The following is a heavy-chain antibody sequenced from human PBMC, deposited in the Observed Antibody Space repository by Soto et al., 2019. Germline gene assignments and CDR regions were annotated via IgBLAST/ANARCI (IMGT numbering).Heavy chain of an antibody. CDR3: ATESILWFENYYGMDV. J-gene: IGHJ6*02. V-gene: IGHV1-24*01. CDR1: GYTLTELS. CDR2: FDPEDGET. Sequence: ASVKVSCKVSGYTLTELSMHWVRQAPGKGLEWMGGFDPEDGETIYAQKFQGRVTMTEDTSTDTAYMELSSLRSEDTAVYYCATESILWFENYYGMDVWGQGTTVTVSS. D-gene: IGHD3-10*01.